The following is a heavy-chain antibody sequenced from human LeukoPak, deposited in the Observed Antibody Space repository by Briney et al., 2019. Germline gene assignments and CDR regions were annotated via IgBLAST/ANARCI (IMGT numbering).Heavy chain of an antibody. Sequence: KVGESLKISCKGSGYSFTSYWIGWVRPMPGKGLEWMGIIYPGDSDTRYSPSFQGQVTISADKSISTAYLQWSSLKASDTAMYYCARGKRCSSTSCYGGWFDPWGQGTLVTVSS. CDR3: ARGKRCSSTSCYGGWFDP. D-gene: IGHD2-2*01. CDR2: IYPGDSDT. V-gene: IGHV5-51*01. J-gene: IGHJ5*02. CDR1: GYSFTSYW.